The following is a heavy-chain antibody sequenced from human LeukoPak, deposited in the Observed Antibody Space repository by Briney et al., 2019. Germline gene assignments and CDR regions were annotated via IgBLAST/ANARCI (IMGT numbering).Heavy chain of an antibody. D-gene: IGHD4-23*01. J-gene: IGHJ5*02. CDR2: IYTSGST. V-gene: IGHV4-4*07. CDR1: GGSISSHY. Sequence: SETLSLTCAVSGGSISSHYWSWIRQPAGKGLEWIGRIYTSGSTNYNPSLKSRVTMSVDTSKNQFSLKLSSVTAADTAVYYCARDHDSGGNLFWFDPWGQGTLVTVSS. CDR3: ARDHDSGGNLFWFDP.